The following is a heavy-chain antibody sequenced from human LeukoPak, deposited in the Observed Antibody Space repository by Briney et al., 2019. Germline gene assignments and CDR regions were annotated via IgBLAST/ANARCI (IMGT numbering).Heavy chain of an antibody. CDR3: ARAYYDILTGYYNPSGYFDY. CDR2: INPNSGGT. J-gene: IGHJ4*02. CDR1: GYTFTGYY. V-gene: IGHV1-2*02. Sequence: ASVKVSCKASGYTFTGYYMHWVRQAPGQGLEWMGWINPNSGGTNYAQKFQGRVTMTRDTSISTAYMELSRLRSDDTAVYYCARAYYDILTGYYNPSGYFDYWGQGTLVTVSS. D-gene: IGHD3-9*01.